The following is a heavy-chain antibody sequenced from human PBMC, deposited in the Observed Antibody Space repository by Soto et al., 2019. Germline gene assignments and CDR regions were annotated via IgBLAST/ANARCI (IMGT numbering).Heavy chain of an antibody. V-gene: IGHV3-30*03. J-gene: IGHJ6*03. D-gene: IGHD2-2*01. CDR3: ATTKWTVVTQLPLRPYYYYYYMDV. CDR2: ISYDGSNK. CDR1: GFTFSSYG. Sequence: HPGGSLRLSCAASGFTFSSYGMHWVRQAPGKGLEWVAVISYDGSNKYYADSVKGRFTISRDNSKNTLYLQMNSLRAEDTAVYYCATTKWTVVTQLPLRPYYYYYYMDVWGKGTTVTVSS.